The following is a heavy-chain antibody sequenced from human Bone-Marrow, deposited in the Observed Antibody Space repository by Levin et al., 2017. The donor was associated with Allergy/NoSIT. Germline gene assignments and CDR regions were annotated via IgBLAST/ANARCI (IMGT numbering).Heavy chain of an antibody. CDR1: GFMFSNYG. CDR2: ISNDGGNE. V-gene: IGHV3-30*18. J-gene: IGHJ4*02. CDR3: AKDAYAYGDYVFDY. Sequence: GESLKISCAASGFMFSNYGMHWVRQAPGRGLEWVAVISNDGGNEHYADSVRGRFTVSRDNSRNTLFLHMNSLRPDDTAVYYCAKDAYAYGDYVFDYWGQGTLVTVSS. D-gene: IGHD4-17*01.